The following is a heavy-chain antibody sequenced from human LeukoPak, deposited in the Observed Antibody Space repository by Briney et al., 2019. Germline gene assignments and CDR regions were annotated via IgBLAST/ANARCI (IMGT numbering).Heavy chain of an antibody. CDR2: IYYSGST. J-gene: IGHJ4*02. D-gene: IGHD6-6*01. V-gene: IGHV4-39*01. CDR1: GGSISSTTYY. CDR3: ARLRLLDSSSSD. Sequence: SETLSLTCTVSGGSISSTTYYWGWIRQPPGKGLEWIGSIYYSGSTYCNPSLKSRVSISVDTSKNQFSLKLNSVTAADTAVYYCARLRLLDSSSSDWGQGTLVTVSS.